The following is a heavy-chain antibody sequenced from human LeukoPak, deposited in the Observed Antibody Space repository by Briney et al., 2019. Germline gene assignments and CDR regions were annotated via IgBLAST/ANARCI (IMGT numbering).Heavy chain of an antibody. D-gene: IGHD6-13*01. CDR1: GFTFSSYS. Sequence: GGSLRLSCAASGFTFSSYSMNWVRQAPGKGLEWVSSISSSSSYIYYADSVKGRFTISRDNAKNSLYLQMNSLRAEDTAVYYCAKGKSIAAAADGAFDIWGQGTMVTVSS. CDR3: AKGKSIAAAADGAFDI. CDR2: ISSSSSYI. J-gene: IGHJ3*02. V-gene: IGHV3-21*01.